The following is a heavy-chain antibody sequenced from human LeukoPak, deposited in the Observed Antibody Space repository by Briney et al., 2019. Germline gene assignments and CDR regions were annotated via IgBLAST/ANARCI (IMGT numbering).Heavy chain of an antibody. CDR3: ARVDRRSTYCTHINCVPS. CDR2: INDRGAS. V-gene: IGHV4-34*01. Sequence: PSETLSLTCAVYGGSFSGFYWSWIRQPPGKGLEWIGEINDRGASNYNPYFKSRAPSPLDTSKQQFSLKLRSVTAADTAVYYCARVDRRSTYCTHINCVPSWGQGALVTVSS. D-gene: IGHD2-8*01. J-gene: IGHJ4*02. CDR1: GGSFSGFY.